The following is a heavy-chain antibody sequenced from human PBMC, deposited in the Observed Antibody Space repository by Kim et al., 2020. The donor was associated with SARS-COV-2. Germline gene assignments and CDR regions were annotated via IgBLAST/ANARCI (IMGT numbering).Heavy chain of an antibody. CDR2: IYYSGST. Sequence: SETLSLTCTVSGGSISSGGYYWSWIRQHPGKGLEWIGYIYYSGSTYYNPSLKSRVTISVDTSKNQFSLKLSSVTAADTAVYYCAREAYYYEQYYFDYWGQGTLVTVSS. CDR1: GGSISSGGYY. CDR3: AREAYYYEQYYFDY. V-gene: IGHV4-31*03. J-gene: IGHJ4*02. D-gene: IGHD3-22*01.